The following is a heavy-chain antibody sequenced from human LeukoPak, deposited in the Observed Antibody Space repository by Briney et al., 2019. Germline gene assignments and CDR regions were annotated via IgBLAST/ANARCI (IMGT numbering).Heavy chain of an antibody. CDR1: GFTFSNYW. D-gene: IGHD3-3*01. CDR3: VRELYSTSNWFDP. Sequence: GGSLRLSCVASGFTFSNYWMHWVRQVPGKGLVWVSRINSDGSSPRYADSVKGRFTISRDNGRSTVYLQMNSLRPEDTALYYCVRELYSTSNWFDPWGQGTLVTVSS. CDR2: INSDGSSP. V-gene: IGHV3-74*01. J-gene: IGHJ5*02.